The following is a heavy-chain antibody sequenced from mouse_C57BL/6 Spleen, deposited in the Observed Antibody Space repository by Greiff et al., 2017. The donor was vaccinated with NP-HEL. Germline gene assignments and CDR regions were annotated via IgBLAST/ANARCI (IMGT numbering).Heavy chain of an antibody. CDR3: ARGYYGSSYLSYWYFDV. Sequence: QVQLKESGAELVKPGASVKMSCKASGYTFTTYPIEWMKQNHGKSLEWIGNFHPYNDDTKYNEKFKGKATLTVEKSSSTVYLELSRLTSDDSAVYYCARGYYGSSYLSYWYFDVWGTRTTVTVSS. CDR2: FHPYNDDT. D-gene: IGHD1-1*01. J-gene: IGHJ1*03. CDR1: GYTFTTYP. V-gene: IGHV1-47*01.